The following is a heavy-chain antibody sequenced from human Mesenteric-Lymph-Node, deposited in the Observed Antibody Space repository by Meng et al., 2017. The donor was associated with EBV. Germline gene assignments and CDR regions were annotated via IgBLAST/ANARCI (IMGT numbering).Heavy chain of an antibody. Sequence: QLPEPGPGVVKPWENLSLTCAVSGGSSGSSHWWSWVRQPPGKGLEWIGEIHQSGSTNFNPSLRSRVTMSIDKSNNQFSLKLRSVTAADTAVYYCARGLWFRDFLRWFDPWGQGTLVTVSS. CDR1: GGSSGSSHW. V-gene: IGHV4-4*02. CDR2: IHQSGST. D-gene: IGHD3-10*01. J-gene: IGHJ5*02. CDR3: ARGLWFRDFLRWFDP.